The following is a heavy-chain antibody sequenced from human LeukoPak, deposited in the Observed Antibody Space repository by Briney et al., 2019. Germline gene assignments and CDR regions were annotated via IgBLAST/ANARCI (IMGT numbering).Heavy chain of an antibody. CDR3: AREPFWSGYYSNLHFDY. V-gene: IGHV3-20*04. D-gene: IGHD3-3*01. J-gene: IGHJ4*02. Sequence: GGSLRLSCAASGFAFLEYGMSWVRQVPGKGLEWVSGINWSGYRTAYAGSVKGRFTMSRDNAQNSLYLQMNSLRAEDTAVYYCAREPFWSGYYSNLHFDYWGQGTLVTVSS. CDR1: GFAFLEYG. CDR2: INWSGYRT.